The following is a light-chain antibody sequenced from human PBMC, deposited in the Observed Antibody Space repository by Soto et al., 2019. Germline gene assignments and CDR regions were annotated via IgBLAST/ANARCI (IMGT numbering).Light chain of an antibody. J-gene: IGKJ2*01. V-gene: IGKV1-39*01. CDR2: AAS. CDR3: QQGYSTPRT. CDR1: QMIDTY. Sequence: DIQLTQSPSSLSASVGDRVTITCRASQMIDTYLIWYQQKPGKAPTLLIYAASRLQSGVPSRFRGSGSETPFTLTISGMQREDFATYYCQQGYSTPRTFGQGTNLEIK.